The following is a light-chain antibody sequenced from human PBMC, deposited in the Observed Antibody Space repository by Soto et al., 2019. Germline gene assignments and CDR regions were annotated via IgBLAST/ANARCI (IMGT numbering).Light chain of an antibody. Sequence: DIQMTQSPSTLSASVGDRVTITCRASQSISTWLAWYQQKPGKAPNRLIYKASNLESGVPSRFSGSGSGTEFTLTISGLQRDDFATYYCQQYETYYTFGQGTKLEIK. V-gene: IGKV1-5*03. CDR3: QQYETYYT. CDR2: KAS. J-gene: IGKJ2*01. CDR1: QSISTW.